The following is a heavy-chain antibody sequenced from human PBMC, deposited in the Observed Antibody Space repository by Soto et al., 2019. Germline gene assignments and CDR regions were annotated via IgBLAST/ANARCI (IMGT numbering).Heavy chain of an antibody. CDR1: GFSLSNARMG. J-gene: IGHJ6*02. CDR2: IFSNDEK. D-gene: IGHD6-13*01. Sequence: QVTLKESGPVLVKPTETLTLTCTVSGFSLSNARMGVSWIRQPPGKALEWLAHIFSNDEKSYSTSLKSRLTISKDTSKSQVVLTMTNMDPVDTATYYCARMVYSSSWKVRYYYGMDVWGQGTTVTVSS. CDR3: ARMVYSSSWKVRYYYGMDV. V-gene: IGHV2-26*01.